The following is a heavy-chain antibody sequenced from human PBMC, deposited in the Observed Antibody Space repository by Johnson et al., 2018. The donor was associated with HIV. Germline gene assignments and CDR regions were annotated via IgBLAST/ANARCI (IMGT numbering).Heavy chain of an antibody. CDR2: ISYDGSNK. CDR1: GFTFSSYA. Sequence: QVQLVESGGGVVQPGRSLRLSCAASGFTFSSYAMHWVRQAPGKGLELVAVISYDGSNKYYADSVKGRFTISRDNSKNTLYLQMNSMRAEDTAVYYCARERKNGIAAAGLGAFDIWGQGTMVTVSS. V-gene: IGHV3-30*04. J-gene: IGHJ3*02. CDR3: ARERKNGIAAAGLGAFDI. D-gene: IGHD6-13*01.